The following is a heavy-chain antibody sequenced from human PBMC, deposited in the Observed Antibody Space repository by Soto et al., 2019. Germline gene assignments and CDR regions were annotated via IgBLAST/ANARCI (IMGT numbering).Heavy chain of an antibody. CDR2: ISYDGSNK. Sequence: PGGSLRLSCAASGFTFSSYAMHWVRQAPGKGLEWVAVISYDGSNKYYADSVKGRFTISRDNSKNTLYLQMNSLRAEDTAVYYCARDGGLKGWLHLYVPYEKXNYFDYWGQGTLVTVSS. D-gene: IGHD5-12*01. CDR3: ARDGGLKGWLHLYVPYEKXNYFDY. J-gene: IGHJ4*02. CDR1: GFTFSSYA. V-gene: IGHV3-30-3*01.